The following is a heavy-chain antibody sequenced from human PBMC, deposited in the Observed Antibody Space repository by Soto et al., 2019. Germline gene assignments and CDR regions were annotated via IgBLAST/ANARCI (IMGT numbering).Heavy chain of an antibody. V-gene: IGHV3-30-3*01. Sequence: GGSLRLSCAASGFTFARSTLHWVRQAPGKGLEWVAIISNDGNRKYYADSVKGRFNISRDNSKSIVFLQMNNLRPDDSAIYYCVRGARLLFSSFDVWGQGTVVTVSS. CDR3: VRGARLLFSSFDV. CDR2: ISNDGNRK. J-gene: IGHJ3*01. CDR1: GFTFARST. D-gene: IGHD5-18*01.